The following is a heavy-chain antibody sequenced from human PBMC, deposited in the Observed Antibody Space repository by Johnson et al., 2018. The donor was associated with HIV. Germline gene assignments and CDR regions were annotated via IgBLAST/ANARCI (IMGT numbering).Heavy chain of an antibody. J-gene: IGHJ3*02. CDR2: IWYDGSNK. Sequence: QVQLVESGGGVVQPGRSLRLSCAASGFTFSSYGMHWVRQAPGKGLEWAAVIWYDGSNKYYTDSVKRRFTISRDNYKNTLYLQRNSLRAEDTAVYYCARGRIAARPHAFDIWGQGTMVTVSS. V-gene: IGHV3-33*01. D-gene: IGHD6-6*01. CDR3: ARGRIAARPHAFDI. CDR1: GFTFSSYG.